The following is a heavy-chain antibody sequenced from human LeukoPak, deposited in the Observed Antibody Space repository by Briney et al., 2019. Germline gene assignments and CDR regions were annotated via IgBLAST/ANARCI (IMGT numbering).Heavy chain of an antibody. CDR2: IYTSGST. CDR3: ARGPLTMTRGFDP. D-gene: IGHD4-17*01. CDR1: GGSFNIYY. V-gene: IGHV4-4*07. J-gene: IGHJ5*02. Sequence: SETLSLTCTVSGGSFNIYYWSWIRQPAGKGLEWIGRIYTSGSTNYNPSLKTRVTMSVDTSKNQFSLKLSSVTAADTAVYYCARGPLTMTRGFDPWGQGTLVTVSS.